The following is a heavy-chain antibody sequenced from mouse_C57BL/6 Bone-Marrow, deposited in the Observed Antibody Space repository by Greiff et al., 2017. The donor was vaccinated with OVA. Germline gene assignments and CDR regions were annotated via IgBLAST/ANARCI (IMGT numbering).Heavy chain of an antibody. D-gene: IGHD1-1*01. J-gene: IGHJ3*01. CDR2: ISNGGGST. CDR1: GFTFSDYY. V-gene: IGHV5-12*01. CDR3: ARPIYYGSIAY. Sequence: EVKVVESGGGLVQPGGSLKLSCAASGFTFSDYYMYWVRQTPEKRLEWVAYISNGGGSTYYPDTVKGRFTISRDNAKNTLYLQMSRLKSEDTAMYYCARPIYYGSIAYWGQGTLVTVSA.